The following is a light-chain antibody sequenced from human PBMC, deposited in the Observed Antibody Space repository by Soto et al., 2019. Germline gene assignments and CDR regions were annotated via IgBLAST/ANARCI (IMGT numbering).Light chain of an antibody. CDR3: QQYNSYWT. J-gene: IGKJ1*01. Sequence: DIQMTQSPSPLSASVGARVTITCRASQSISSWLAWYQQKPGKAPKLRIYDASSLESGVPSRFTGSGSGTEFTLTISSLQPDDFATYYCQQYNSYWTFGQGTKVDIK. V-gene: IGKV1-5*01. CDR2: DAS. CDR1: QSISSW.